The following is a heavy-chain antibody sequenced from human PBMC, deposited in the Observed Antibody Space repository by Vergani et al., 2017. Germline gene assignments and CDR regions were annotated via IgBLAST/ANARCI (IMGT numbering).Heavy chain of an antibody. Sequence: QLQLQESGPGLEEPSETLSLTCTVSGGFITTSGSYWGWIRQPPGKGLEWLASIKSGGNTYLNPSLKSRVTISVDASKNQFFLKLTSVTAADTAVYYCARLRLEDSGYDFGGMDVWGQGTTVIVSS. D-gene: IGHD5-12*01. CDR1: GGFITTSGSY. V-gene: IGHV4-39*01. CDR3: ARLRLEDSGYDFGGMDV. CDR2: IKSGGNT. J-gene: IGHJ6*02.